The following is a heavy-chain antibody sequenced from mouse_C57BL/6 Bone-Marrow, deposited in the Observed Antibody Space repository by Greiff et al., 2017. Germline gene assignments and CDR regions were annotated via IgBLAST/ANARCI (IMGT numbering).Heavy chain of an antibody. CDR2: ISSGGSYT. J-gene: IGHJ2*01. CDR3: ARQGGSLFDY. CDR1: GFTFSSYG. Sequence: EVQGVESGGDLVKPGGSLKLSCAASGFTFSSYGMSWVRQTPDKRLEWVATISSGGSYTYYPDSVKGRFTISRDNAKNTLYLQMSSLKSEDTAMYYCARQGGSLFDYWGQGTTLTVSS. V-gene: IGHV5-6*01. D-gene: IGHD6-2*01.